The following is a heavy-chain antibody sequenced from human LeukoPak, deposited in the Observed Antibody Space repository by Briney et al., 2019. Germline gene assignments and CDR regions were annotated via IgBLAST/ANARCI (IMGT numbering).Heavy chain of an antibody. J-gene: IGHJ4*02. V-gene: IGHV1-8*03. CDR1: GYTFTTYD. Sequence: ASVKVSCKASGYTFTTYDINWVRQATGQGLEWMGWMNPNSGYTGYAQKFQGRVTITRDTSISTAYVELSSLRSEDTAVYYCARVAVSIDYWGQGTLVTVSS. D-gene: IGHD6-19*01. CDR2: MNPNSGYT. CDR3: ARVAVSIDY.